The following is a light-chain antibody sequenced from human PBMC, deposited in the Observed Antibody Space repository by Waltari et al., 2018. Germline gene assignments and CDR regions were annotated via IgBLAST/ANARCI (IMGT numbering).Light chain of an antibody. Sequence: DIQMTQSPSTLSASVGDRVIFSCRASQSISNWLAWYQQKPGKAPKLLIYQASTLESGVPSRFSGSGSGTEFTLTISSLQQEDYATYYCQQYNSYSLLSFGGGTKVEIK. CDR1: QSISNW. CDR3: QQYNSYSLLS. CDR2: QAS. V-gene: IGKV1-5*03. J-gene: IGKJ4*01.